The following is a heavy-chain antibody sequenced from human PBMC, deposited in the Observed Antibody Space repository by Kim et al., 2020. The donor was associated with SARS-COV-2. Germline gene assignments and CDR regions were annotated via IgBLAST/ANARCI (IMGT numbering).Heavy chain of an antibody. CDR3: AKDGNGSGYSYGNYYYYGMDV. CDR1: GFTFSSYG. Sequence: GGSLRLSCAASGFTFSSYGMHWVRQAPGKGLEWVAVISYDGSNKYYADSVKGRFTISRDNSKNTLYLQMNSLRAEDTAVYYCAKDGNGSGYSYGNYYYYGMDVWGQGTTVTVSS. D-gene: IGHD5-18*01. CDR2: ISYDGSNK. J-gene: IGHJ6*02. V-gene: IGHV3-30*18.